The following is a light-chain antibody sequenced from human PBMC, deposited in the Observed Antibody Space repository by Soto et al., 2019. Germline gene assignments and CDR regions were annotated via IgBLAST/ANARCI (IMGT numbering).Light chain of an antibody. V-gene: IGLV2-11*01. CDR2: DVS. CDR3: CSYAGSYTYV. CDR1: SSDVGGYNY. Sequence: QSVLTQPPSVSAAPGQRVTISCTGTSSDVGGYNYVSRYQHHPGKAPKVMIYDVSKRPSGVPDRFSGSKSGNTASLTISGLQAKDEADYYCCSYAGSYTYVFGTGTKVTVL. J-gene: IGLJ1*01.